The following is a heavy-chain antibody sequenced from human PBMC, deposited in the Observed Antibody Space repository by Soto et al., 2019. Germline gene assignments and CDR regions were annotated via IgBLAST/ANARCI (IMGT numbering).Heavy chain of an antibody. D-gene: IGHD3-22*01. CDR3: ARLGGYFQALDS. CDR1: GGSISPNY. V-gene: IGHV4-59*08. Sequence: QVQLQESGPGLVKPSETLSLTCTVSGGSISPNYWSWIRQPPGKGLESIGYIYFGGTTMYNPSLKSRVTISVDTSKNQFSLQLTSVTAADTAVYYCARLGGYFQALDSWGQGTLVTVSS. CDR2: IYFGGTT. J-gene: IGHJ4*02.